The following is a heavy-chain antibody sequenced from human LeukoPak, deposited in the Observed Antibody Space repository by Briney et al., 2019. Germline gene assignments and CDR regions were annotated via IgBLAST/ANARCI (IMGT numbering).Heavy chain of an antibody. Sequence: GGSLRLSCAASGFAFSNFAMTWVRQAPGKGLEWVSSIVGSSSTYYADSLKGRFTISRDNAKNSLYLQMNSLRAEDTAVYYCARIGAGSSRDYWGQGTLVTVSS. D-gene: IGHD6-13*01. CDR1: GFAFSNFA. V-gene: IGHV3-21*01. CDR3: ARIGAGSSRDY. CDR2: IVGSSST. J-gene: IGHJ4*02.